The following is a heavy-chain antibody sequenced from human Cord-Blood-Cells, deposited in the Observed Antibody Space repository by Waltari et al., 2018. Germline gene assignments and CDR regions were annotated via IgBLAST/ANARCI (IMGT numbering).Heavy chain of an antibody. CDR2: INPNSGGT. Sequence: QVQLVQSGAEVKKPGAPVKVSSTASGTPLTGYCMPWVRPAPGQGLEWTGWINPNSGGTNYAQKFQGRVTMTRDTSISTAYMELSRLRSDDTAVYYCARDSDSNYYYYYMDVWGKGTTVTVSS. CDR3: ARDSDSNYYYYYMDV. V-gene: IGHV1-2*02. D-gene: IGHD4-4*01. J-gene: IGHJ6*03. CDR1: GTPLTGYC.